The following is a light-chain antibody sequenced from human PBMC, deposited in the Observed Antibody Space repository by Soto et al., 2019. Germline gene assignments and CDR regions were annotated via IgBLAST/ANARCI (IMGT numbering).Light chain of an antibody. V-gene: IGLV2-14*01. J-gene: IGLJ1*01. Sequence: QSVLTQPASLSGSPGQSITISCVGTSSDIGDYNYVSWYQQHPGKVPKVIIFDVSNRPSGVSYRFSGTKSGNTASPTVSGLQAEDEAHYYCCSYTRSGTLIFGTGTKVTVL. CDR1: SSDIGDYNY. CDR2: DVS. CDR3: CSYTRSGTLI.